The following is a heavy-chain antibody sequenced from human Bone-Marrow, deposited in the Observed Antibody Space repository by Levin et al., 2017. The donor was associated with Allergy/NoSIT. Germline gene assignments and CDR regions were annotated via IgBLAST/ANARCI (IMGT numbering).Heavy chain of an antibody. CDR3: AKVLQERIVATILLLDY. CDR1: GFTFSSYG. Sequence: GGSLRLSCAASGFTFSSYGMHWVRQAPGKGLEWVAVISYDGSNKYYADSVKGRFTISRDNSKNTLYLQMNSLRAEDTAVYYCAKVLQERIVATILLLDYWGQGTLVTVSS. D-gene: IGHD5-12*01. V-gene: IGHV3-30*18. CDR2: ISYDGSNK. J-gene: IGHJ4*02.